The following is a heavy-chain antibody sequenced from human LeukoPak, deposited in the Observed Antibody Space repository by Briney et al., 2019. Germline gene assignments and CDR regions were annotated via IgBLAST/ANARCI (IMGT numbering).Heavy chain of an antibody. V-gene: IGHV3-7*01. J-gene: IGHJ4*02. CDR3: ARDKEVGATRLDY. D-gene: IGHD1-26*01. CDR2: IKQDGSEK. Sequence: GGSLRLSCAASGFTFSSYSMSWVRQAPGKGLEWVANIKQDGSEKYYVDSVKGRFTISRDNAKNSLYLQMNSLRAEDTAVYYCARDKEVGATRLDYWGQGTLVTVSS. CDR1: GFTFSSYS.